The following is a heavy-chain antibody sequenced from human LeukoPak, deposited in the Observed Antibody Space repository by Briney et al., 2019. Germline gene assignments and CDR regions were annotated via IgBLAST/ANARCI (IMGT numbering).Heavy chain of an antibody. V-gene: IGHV4-61*02. CDR2: IYTSGST. J-gene: IGHJ5*02. Sequence: SETLSLTCTVSGGSISSGSYYWSWIRQPAGKGLEWIGRIYTSGSTNYNPSLKSRVTMSVDTSKNQFSLKLSSVTAADTAVYYCASTSGSGGLNWFDPWGQGTLVTVSS. CDR3: ASTSGSGGLNWFDP. CDR1: GGSISSGSYY. D-gene: IGHD3-10*01.